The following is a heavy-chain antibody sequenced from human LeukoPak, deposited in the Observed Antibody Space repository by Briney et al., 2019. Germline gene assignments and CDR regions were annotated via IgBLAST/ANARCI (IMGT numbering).Heavy chain of an antibody. CDR1: GFTFSSYA. CDR2: ISSNGGST. Sequence: PGGSLRLSCAASGFTFSSYAMHWVRQAPGKGLEYVSAISSNGGSTYYANSVKGRFTISRDNSKNTLYLQMGSLRAEDMAVYYCARDGVPGTYYYYYMDVWGKGAKVTVSS. D-gene: IGHD1-1*01. J-gene: IGHJ6*03. V-gene: IGHV3-64*01. CDR3: ARDGVPGTYYYYYMDV.